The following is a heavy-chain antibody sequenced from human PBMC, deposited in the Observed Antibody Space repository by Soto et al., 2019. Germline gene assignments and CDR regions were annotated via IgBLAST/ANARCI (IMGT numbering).Heavy chain of an antibody. CDR3: AASTPYMVSWYYFDY. J-gene: IGHJ4*02. CDR1: GCTFTSSA. V-gene: IGHV1-58*01. Sequence: SVKFSCKASGCTFTSSAVQWVRQARGQRLEWIGWIVVGSGNTNYAQKFQERVTITRDMSTRTAYMELSSLRSEDTAVYYCAASTPYMVSWYYFDYWGQGTLVTAS. CDR2: IVVGSGNT. D-gene: IGHD3-10*01.